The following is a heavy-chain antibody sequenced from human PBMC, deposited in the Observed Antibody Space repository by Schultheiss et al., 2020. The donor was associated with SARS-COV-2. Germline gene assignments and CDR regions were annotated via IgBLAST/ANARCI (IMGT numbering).Heavy chain of an antibody. D-gene: IGHD2-15*01. J-gene: IGHJ6*02. CDR2: ISGSGGST. CDR1: GFTFSSYG. V-gene: IGHV3-23*01. Sequence: GGSLRLSCAASGFTFSSYGMHWVRQAPGKGLEWVSAISGSGGSTYYADSVKGRFTISRDNSKNTLYLQMNSLRAEDTAVYYCAKIRGCSGGSCYSYYYYAMDVWGQGTTVTVSS. CDR3: AKIRGCSGGSCYSYYYYAMDV.